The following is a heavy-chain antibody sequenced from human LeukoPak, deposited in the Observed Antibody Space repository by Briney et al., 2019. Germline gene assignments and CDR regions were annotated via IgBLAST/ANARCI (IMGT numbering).Heavy chain of an antibody. J-gene: IGHJ4*02. Sequence: RSLRLSCAASGFTFSSYGMHWVRQAPGKGLEWVAVIFSDGSNEYYADSVKDRFTISRDNSKNTLYLQMNSLRTEDTAVYHCAKSVVVTAIPGYWGQGTLVTVSS. CDR3: AKSVVVTAIPGY. CDR1: GFTFSSYG. CDR2: IFSDGSNE. D-gene: IGHD2-21*02. V-gene: IGHV3-30*18.